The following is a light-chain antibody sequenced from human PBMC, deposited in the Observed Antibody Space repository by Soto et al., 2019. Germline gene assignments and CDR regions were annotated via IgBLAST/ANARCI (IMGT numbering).Light chain of an antibody. V-gene: IGKV3-11*01. J-gene: IGKJ4*01. CDR1: QSVSSY. CDR2: DAS. Sequence: EIVLTQSPATLSLSPGERVTLSCRASQSVSSYLAWYQQKPGKAPRLLICDASNMATGIPARFSGSGSGTDFTLTISSLEPEDFAVYYCQQRSNWPPLTFGGGTKVEIK. CDR3: QQRSNWPPLT.